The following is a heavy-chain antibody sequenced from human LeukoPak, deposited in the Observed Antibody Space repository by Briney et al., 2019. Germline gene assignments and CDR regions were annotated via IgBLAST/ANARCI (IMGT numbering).Heavy chain of an antibody. D-gene: IGHD3-10*01. CDR1: GFTFSSYS. Sequence: GGSLRLSCAASGFTFSSYSMNWVRQAPGKGLEWVSSISSSSSYIYYADSVKGRFTISRDNAKNTLYLQMNSLRAEDTAVYYCARPPYYYGSGSYYFHYYYYMDVWGKGTTVTVSS. CDR3: ARPPYYYGSGSYYFHYYYYMDV. CDR2: ISSSSSYI. V-gene: IGHV3-21*01. J-gene: IGHJ6*03.